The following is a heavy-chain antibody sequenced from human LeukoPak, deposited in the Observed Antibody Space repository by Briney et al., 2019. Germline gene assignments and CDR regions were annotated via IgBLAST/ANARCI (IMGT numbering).Heavy chain of an antibody. CDR3: AREPAPYSGSYRNDAFDI. V-gene: IGHV1-69*13. D-gene: IGHD1-26*01. CDR1: GGTFSSYA. Sequence: GASVKVSCKASGGTFSSYAISWVRQAPGQGLEWMGGIIPIFGTANYAQKFQGRVTITADESTSTAYMELSSLRSEDTAVYYCAREPAPYSGSYRNDAFDIWGQGTMVTVSS. J-gene: IGHJ3*02. CDR2: IIPIFGTA.